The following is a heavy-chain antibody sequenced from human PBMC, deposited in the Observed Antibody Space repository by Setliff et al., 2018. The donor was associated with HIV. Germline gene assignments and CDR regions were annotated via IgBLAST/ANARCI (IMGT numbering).Heavy chain of an antibody. CDR3: ARVGHSSSYHYYGMDV. CDR2: IIPMFGTG. V-gene: IGHV1-69*05. D-gene: IGHD6-13*01. CDR1: GGTFSSYG. J-gene: IGHJ6*02. Sequence: SVKVSCKASGGTFSSYGISWVRQAPGQGLEWMGGIIPMFGTGFYAQKFRDRVTITTDENRSTAYMELNSLRPEDTGVFYCARVGHSSSYHYYGMDVWGQGTKVTVSS.